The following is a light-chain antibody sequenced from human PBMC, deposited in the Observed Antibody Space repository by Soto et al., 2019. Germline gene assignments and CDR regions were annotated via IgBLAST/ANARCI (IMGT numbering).Light chain of an antibody. CDR3: PPWDDSLDGPV. CDR2: SDS. V-gene: IGLV1-44*01. Sequence: QSVLTQPPSASGTPGQRVTISCSGSSSNIGSHTVNWYRQLPGTAPKLLIYSDSQRPSGVPDRFSASKSGTSASLAVSGLQSDDQADYYCPPWDDSLDGPVFGEGTKLTVL. CDR1: SSNIGSHT. J-gene: IGLJ2*01.